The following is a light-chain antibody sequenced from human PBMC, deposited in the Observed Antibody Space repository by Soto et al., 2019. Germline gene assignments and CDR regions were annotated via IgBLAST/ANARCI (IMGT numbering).Light chain of an antibody. CDR3: QQRSNLPPLT. V-gene: IGKV3-11*01. CDR2: DAS. CDR1: QSVSSY. J-gene: IGKJ4*01. Sequence: EIVLTQSPATLSLSPGERATLSCRASQSVSSYLAWYQQKPGQAPRLLIYDASNRATGIPARFSGSGSGTAFTLTISSLEPEDFAVYYCQQRSNLPPLTFGGGTKVEIK.